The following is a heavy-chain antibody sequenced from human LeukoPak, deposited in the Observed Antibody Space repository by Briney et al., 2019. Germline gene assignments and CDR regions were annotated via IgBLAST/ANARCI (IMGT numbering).Heavy chain of an antibody. V-gene: IGHV4-59*01. Sequence: SETLSLTCTVSGGSISSYYWSWIRQPPGKGLEWIGYIYYSGSTNSNPSLKSRVTISVDTSKKNQFSLKLSSVTAADTAVYYCARTGIIGYCSGGSCPFDYWGQGTLVTASS. CDR3: ARTGIIGYCSGGSCPFDY. CDR1: GGSISSYY. CDR2: IYYSGST. J-gene: IGHJ4*02. D-gene: IGHD2-15*01.